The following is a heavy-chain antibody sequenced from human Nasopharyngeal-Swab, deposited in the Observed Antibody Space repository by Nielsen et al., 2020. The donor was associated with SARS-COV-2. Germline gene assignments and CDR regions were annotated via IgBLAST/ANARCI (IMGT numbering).Heavy chain of an antibody. CDR1: GFNFNDFG. V-gene: IGHV3-33*01. CDR2: IWSDGSHE. J-gene: IGHJ4*02. Sequence: GESLKISCAASGFNFNDFGMHWVRQAPGKGLEWVAVIWSDGSHENHVDSVKGRFTISRDNSKDTLFLQMNSLRVEDTAVYYCARGPGVSRHDYWGLGALVTVSS. D-gene: IGHD2-8*01. CDR3: ARGPGVSRHDY.